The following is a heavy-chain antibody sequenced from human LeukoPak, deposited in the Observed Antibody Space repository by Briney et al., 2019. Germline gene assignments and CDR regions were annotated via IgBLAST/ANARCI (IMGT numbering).Heavy chain of an antibody. CDR3: ARGYCSSTSCFHLDY. CDR2: INAGNGNT. CDR1: GYTFTSYA. J-gene: IGHJ4*02. Sequence: GASVKVSCKASGYTFTSYAMHWVRQAPGQRLEWMGWINAGNGNTKYSQKFQGRVTITRDTSASTAYMELSSLRSEDTAVYYCARGYCSSTSCFHLDYWGQGTLVTVSS. D-gene: IGHD2-2*01. V-gene: IGHV1-3*01.